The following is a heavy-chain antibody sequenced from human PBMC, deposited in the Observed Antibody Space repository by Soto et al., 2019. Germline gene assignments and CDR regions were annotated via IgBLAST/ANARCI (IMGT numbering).Heavy chain of an antibody. D-gene: IGHD3-3*01. CDR2: ISSSSTI. CDR1: GFTFSSYS. CDR3: ARGYVLRFLEWLSPPGY. V-gene: IGHV3-48*01. J-gene: IGHJ4*02. Sequence: EVQLVESGGGLVQPGGSLRLSCAASGFTFSSYSMNWVRQAPGKGLEWVSYISSSSTIYYADSVKGRFTISRDNAKNSLYLQMNSLRAEDTAVYYCARGYVLRFLEWLSPPGYWGQGTLVTVSS.